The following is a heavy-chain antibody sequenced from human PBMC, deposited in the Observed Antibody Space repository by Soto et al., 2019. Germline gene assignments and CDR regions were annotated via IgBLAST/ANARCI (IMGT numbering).Heavy chain of an antibody. Sequence: QVQLVQSGAEVQKPGASVKLSCRTSGYTFTHYYIHWVRQAPGQGLEWLGIINPASGSTNYAQDFHGRVTLTMDTSTTTVDMDLIGLRAENTAIFYCARDLAAGDHWGQGTLVTVSS. V-gene: IGHV1-46*01. J-gene: IGHJ4*02. CDR3: ARDLAAGDH. CDR2: INPASGST. D-gene: IGHD6-13*01. CDR1: GYTFTHYY.